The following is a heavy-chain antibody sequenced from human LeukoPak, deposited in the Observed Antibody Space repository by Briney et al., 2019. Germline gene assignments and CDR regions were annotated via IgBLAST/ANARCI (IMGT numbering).Heavy chain of an antibody. V-gene: IGHV4-59*01. CDR3: ARAGAGWLQPFDY. CDR2: IYYSGST. CDR1: GGSISSYY. Sequence: SETLSLTWTVSGGSISSYYWSWIRQPPGKGLEWIGYIYYSGSTNYNPSLKSRVTISVDTSKNQFSLKLSSVTAADTAVYYCARAGAGWLQPFDYWGQGTLVTVSS. D-gene: IGHD5-24*01. J-gene: IGHJ4*02.